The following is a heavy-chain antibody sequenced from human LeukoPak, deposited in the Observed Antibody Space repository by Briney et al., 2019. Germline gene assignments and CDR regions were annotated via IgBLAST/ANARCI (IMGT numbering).Heavy chain of an antibody. CDR3: AELGITMIGGV. J-gene: IGHJ6*04. D-gene: IGHD3-10*02. Sequence: AGSLSLSCVVSGDTFSDFEMNWCRQAPGRGGEGGAYISGSGSSIYYLDSVKGRFTISRDNAKNSLYLQMNSLRAADTAVYYCAELGITMIGGVWGKGTTVTISS. CDR1: GDTFSDFE. V-gene: IGHV3-48*03. CDR2: ISGSGSSI.